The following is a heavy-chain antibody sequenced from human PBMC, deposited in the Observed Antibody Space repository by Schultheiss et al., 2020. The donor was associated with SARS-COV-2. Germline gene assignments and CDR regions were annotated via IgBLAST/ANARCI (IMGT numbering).Heavy chain of an antibody. CDR3: ARTLSGQWLVGVRWFDP. J-gene: IGHJ5*02. CDR2: IYYSGST. D-gene: IGHD6-19*01. CDR1: GGSISSSSYY. V-gene: IGHV4-39*07. Sequence: SETLSLTCTVSGGSISSSSYYWGWIRQPPGKGLEWIGYIYYSGSTNYNPSLKSRVTISVDTSKNQFSLKLSSVTAADTAVYYCARTLSGQWLVGVRWFDPWGQGTLVTVSS.